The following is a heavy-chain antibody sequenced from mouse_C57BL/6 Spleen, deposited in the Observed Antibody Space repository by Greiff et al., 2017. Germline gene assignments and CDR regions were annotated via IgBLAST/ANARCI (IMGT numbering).Heavy chain of an antibody. CDR2: IDPETGGT. CDR3: TLASLRSAMDY. J-gene: IGHJ4*01. V-gene: IGHV1-15*01. D-gene: IGHD6-2*01. CDR1: GYTFTDYE. Sequence: VQLQQSGAELVRPGASVTLSCKASGYTFTDYEMHWVKQTPVHGLEWIGAIDPETGGTAYNQKFKGKAILTADKSSSTAYMELRSLTSEDSAVYYCTLASLRSAMDYGGQGTSVTVSS.